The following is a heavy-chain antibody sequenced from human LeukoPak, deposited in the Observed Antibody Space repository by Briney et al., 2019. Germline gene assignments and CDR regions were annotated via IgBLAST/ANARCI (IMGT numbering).Heavy chain of an antibody. J-gene: IGHJ6*03. CDR2: IYYSGST. Sequence: SETLSLTCTVSGGSISSYYWSWIRQPPGKGLEWIGYIYYSGSTNYNPSLKSRVTISVDTSKNQFSLKLSSVTAADTAVYYCARVRYYYGSGSYYYYYYMDVWGKGTTVTVSS. CDR3: ARVRYYYGSGSYYYYYYMDV. CDR1: GGSISSYY. V-gene: IGHV4-59*01. D-gene: IGHD3-10*01.